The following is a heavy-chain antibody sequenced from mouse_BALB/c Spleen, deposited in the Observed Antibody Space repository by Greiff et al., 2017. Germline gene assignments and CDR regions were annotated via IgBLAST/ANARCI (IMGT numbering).Heavy chain of an antibody. Sequence: EVKLVESGGGLVQPGGSLRLSCATSGFTFSDFYMEWVRQPPGKRLEWIAASRNKANDYTTEYSASVKGRFIVSRDTSQCILYLQMNALRAEDTAIYYCARDAYYGSYRYSDYWGQGTTLTVSS. CDR3: ARDAYYGSYRYSDY. J-gene: IGHJ2*01. V-gene: IGHV7-1*02. D-gene: IGHD2-1*01. CDR2: SRNKANDYTT. CDR1: GFTFSDFY.